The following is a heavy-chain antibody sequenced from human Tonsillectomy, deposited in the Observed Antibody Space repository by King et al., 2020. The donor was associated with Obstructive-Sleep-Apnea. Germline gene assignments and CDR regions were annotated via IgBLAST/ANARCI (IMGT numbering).Heavy chain of an antibody. D-gene: IGHD4-23*01. V-gene: IGHV3-21*01. J-gene: IGHJ4*02. CDR3: ARGFDYGGNRFDY. Sequence: VQLVQSGGGLVKPGGSLRLSCAASGFTFSSYSMNWVRQAPGKGLEWVSSISSSTSYIYYADSVKGRFTISRDNAKNSLYLQMNSLRAEDTAVYYCARGFDYGGNRFDYWGQETLVTVSS. CDR1: GFTFSSYS. CDR2: ISSSTSYI.